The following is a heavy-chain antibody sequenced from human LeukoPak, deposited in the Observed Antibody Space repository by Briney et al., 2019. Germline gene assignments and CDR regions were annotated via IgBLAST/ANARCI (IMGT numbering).Heavy chain of an antibody. V-gene: IGHV3-30*02. CDR3: AREGYYYDSSGYWNAFDI. D-gene: IGHD3-22*01. Sequence: GGSLRLSCAASGFIFSSYGMHWVRQAPGKGLEWVAFIRYDGSNTYYADSVKGRFTISRDNSKNTLYLQMNSLRAEDTAVYYCAREGYYYDSSGYWNAFDIWGQGTMVTVSS. CDR1: GFIFSSYG. J-gene: IGHJ3*02. CDR2: IRYDGSNT.